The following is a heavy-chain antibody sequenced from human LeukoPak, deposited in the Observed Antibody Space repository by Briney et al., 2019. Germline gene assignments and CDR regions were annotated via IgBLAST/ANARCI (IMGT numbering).Heavy chain of an antibody. V-gene: IGHV4-4*07. CDR2: IYTSGST. Sequence: PSETLSLTCTVSGGSISSYYWSWIRQPAGKGLEWIGRIYTSGSTNYNPSLKSRVTMSVDTSKNQFSLKLSSVTAADTAVYYCARDSSSRYCSGGSCPRYYYYYGMDVWGQGTTVTVSS. D-gene: IGHD2-15*01. CDR3: ARDSSSRYCSGGSCPRYYYYYGMDV. J-gene: IGHJ6*02. CDR1: GGSISSYY.